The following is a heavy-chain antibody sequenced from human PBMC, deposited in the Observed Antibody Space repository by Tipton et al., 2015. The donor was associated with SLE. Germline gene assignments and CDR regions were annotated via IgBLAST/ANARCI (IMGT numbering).Heavy chain of an antibody. Sequence: TLSLTCAVSGYSISSGYYWGWIRQPPGKGLEWIGSIYHSGSTYYNPSLKSRVTMSVDTSKNQFSLKLSSVTAADTATYYCARQLWFGEFHFDNWGQGTLVTVSS. V-gene: IGHV4-38-2*01. J-gene: IGHJ4*02. D-gene: IGHD3-10*01. CDR2: IYHSGST. CDR3: ARQLWFGEFHFDN. CDR1: GYSISSGYY.